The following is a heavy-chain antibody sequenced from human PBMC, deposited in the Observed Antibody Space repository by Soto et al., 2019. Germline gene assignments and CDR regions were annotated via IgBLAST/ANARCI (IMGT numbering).Heavy chain of an antibody. J-gene: IGHJ4*02. CDR3: ARDLAAGLVDY. CDR1: GYTFTSYG. CDR2: ISAYNGNT. D-gene: IGHD6-19*01. V-gene: IGHV1-18*01. Sequence: QVQLVQSGAEMKKPGASVKVSCKASGYTFTSYGISWVRQAPGQGLEWMGWISAYNGNTNYAQMLQVRVTMTTDTSTSTAYMELRSLTSDATAVYYCARDLAAGLVDYWGQGTLVTVSS.